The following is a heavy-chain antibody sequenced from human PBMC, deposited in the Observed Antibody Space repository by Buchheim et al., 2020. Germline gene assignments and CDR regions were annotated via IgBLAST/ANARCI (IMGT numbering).Heavy chain of an antibody. Sequence: EVQLEESGGGLVQPGGSLRLSCAASGFTFTNWWMHWVRQAPGKGLVWVSRINPDGTSTTYADSVKGRFPISRDTAKNTLYLQLNNLGAEDTAMYYCVQQLGACGQGTL. CDR3: VQQLGA. J-gene: IGHJ5*02. CDR2: INPDGTST. CDR1: GFTFTNWW. D-gene: IGHD6-13*01. V-gene: IGHV3-74*01.